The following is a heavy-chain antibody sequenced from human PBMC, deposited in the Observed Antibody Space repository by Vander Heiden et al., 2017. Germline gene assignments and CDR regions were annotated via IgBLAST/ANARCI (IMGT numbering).Heavy chain of an antibody. Sequence: QLQLQESGPGLVKPSETLSLTCTVSGGSISSSSYYWGWIRQPPGKGLEWIGSIYYSGSTYYNPALKSRVTISVDTSKNQFSLKMSSVTAADTAVYYCASRRRIAARPFDYWGQGTLVTVYS. CDR1: GGSISSSSYY. J-gene: IGHJ4*02. D-gene: IGHD6-6*01. CDR3: ASRRRIAARPFDY. V-gene: IGHV4-39*01. CDR2: IYYSGST.